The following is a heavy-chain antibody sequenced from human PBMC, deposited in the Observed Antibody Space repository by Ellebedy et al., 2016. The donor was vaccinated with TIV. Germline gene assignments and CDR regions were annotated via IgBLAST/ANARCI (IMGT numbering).Heavy chain of an antibody. Sequence: PGGSLRLSCATYGFTFSTYWMAWVRQAPGKGLEWVANIKEDGSQTYYVGSVKDRFTISRDNAKNSLYLQMNSLRADDTAVYYCATDRGYFTFDYWGQGSLITVSS. CDR2: IKEDGSQT. D-gene: IGHD3-9*01. CDR1: GFTFSTYW. J-gene: IGHJ4*02. V-gene: IGHV3-7*03. CDR3: ATDRGYFTFDY.